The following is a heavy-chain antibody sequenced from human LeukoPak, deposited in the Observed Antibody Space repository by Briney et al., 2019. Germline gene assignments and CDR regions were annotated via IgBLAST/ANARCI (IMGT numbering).Heavy chain of an antibody. J-gene: IGHJ5*02. V-gene: IGHV1-69*13. Sequence: ASVKVSCKASGGTFSSYAISWVRQAPGQGLEWMGGIIPIFGTANYAQKFQGRVTITADESTSTAYMELRSLRSDDTAVYYCARDRDSSGWYSWFDPWGQGTLVTVSS. D-gene: IGHD6-19*01. CDR2: IIPIFGTA. CDR1: GGTFSSYA. CDR3: ARDRDSSGWYSWFDP.